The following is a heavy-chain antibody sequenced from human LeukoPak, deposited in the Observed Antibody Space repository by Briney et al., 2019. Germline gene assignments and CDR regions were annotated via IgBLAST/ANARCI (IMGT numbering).Heavy chain of an antibody. Sequence: GGSLTLSCTAYAFTFSDFAMICLRQAPGKGLEGVSTLNSSGDTTSYADSVKGRFTVSRENSDNSLYLHMNSLRAEDTAVYFFSNPDSSGFYFSMRFDFWGQGTLVTVSS. D-gene: IGHD3-22*01. CDR1: AFTFSDFA. CDR2: LNSSGDTT. J-gene: IGHJ4*02. V-gene: IGHV3-23*01. CDR3: SNPDSSGFYFSMRFDF.